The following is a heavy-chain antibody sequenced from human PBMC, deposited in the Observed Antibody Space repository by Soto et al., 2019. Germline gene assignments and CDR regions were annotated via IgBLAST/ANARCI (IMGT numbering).Heavy chain of an antibody. CDR2: IYYSGST. D-gene: IGHD7-27*01. CDR1: GGSVSSGSYY. Sequence: PSETLSLTCTVSGGSVSSGSYYWSWIRQPPGKGLEWIGYIYYSGSTNYNPSLKSRVTISVDTSKNQFSLKLSSVTAANTAVYYCARCGDGGKNRRWFDPWGQGTLVTVSS. CDR3: ARCGDGGKNRRWFDP. V-gene: IGHV4-61*01. J-gene: IGHJ5*02.